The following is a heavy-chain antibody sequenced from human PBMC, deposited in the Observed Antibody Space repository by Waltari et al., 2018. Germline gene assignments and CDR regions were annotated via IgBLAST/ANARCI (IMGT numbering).Heavy chain of an antibody. Sequence: EVPLLESGGGLVQPGGSLRLTCSASGFTFRRYSISWVRQAPGKGLEWVSAIIGSGGSTYYADSVKGRFTISRDNSKNTLYLQMNSLRAEDTAVYYCAKATGTMIPIHPFDYWGQGTLVTVSS. J-gene: IGHJ4*02. CDR2: IIGSGGST. D-gene: IGHD3-22*01. CDR1: GFTFRRYS. CDR3: AKATGTMIPIHPFDY. V-gene: IGHV3-23*01.